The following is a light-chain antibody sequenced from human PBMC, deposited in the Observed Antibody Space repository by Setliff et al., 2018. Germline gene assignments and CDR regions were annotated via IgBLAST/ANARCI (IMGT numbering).Light chain of an antibody. CDR1: IGDVGAYDF. J-gene: IGLJ1*01. Sequence: LTQPASVSGSPGQSITISCSGTIGDVGAYDFVSWYQHHPGKAPKLVIYEVTSRPSGISNRFSGSKSGNSASLIISGLQAEDEADYYCSAYTSSSTYVFGTGTKVTVL. CDR2: EVT. CDR3: SAYTSSSTYV. V-gene: IGLV2-14*01.